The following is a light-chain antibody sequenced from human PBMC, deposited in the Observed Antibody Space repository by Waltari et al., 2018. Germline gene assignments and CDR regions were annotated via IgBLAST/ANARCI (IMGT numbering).Light chain of an antibody. CDR3: SSYTTTSAII. CDR2: DVS. V-gene: IGLV2-14*03. J-gene: IGLJ2*01. Sequence: WYQHYPVEAPKRILCDVSRWPSGVSNRFSGSKSGNTASLTISGLQAEDEADYYCSSYTTTSAIIVGGGTTLTVL.